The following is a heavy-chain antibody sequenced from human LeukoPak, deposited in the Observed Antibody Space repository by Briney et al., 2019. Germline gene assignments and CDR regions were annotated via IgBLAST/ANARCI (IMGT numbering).Heavy chain of an antibody. CDR2: INHSGST. D-gene: IGHD3-22*01. J-gene: IGHJ4*02. V-gene: IGHV4-34*01. Sequence: SETLSLTCAVYGVSFGGYYWRWIRQPPGKGLEWLGEINHSGSTNYNPSLKSRVTISVDTSKNQFSLKLSSVTAADTAVYYCASEYYYDRSFDYWGQGTLVTVSS. CDR3: ASEYYYDRSFDY. CDR1: GVSFGGYY.